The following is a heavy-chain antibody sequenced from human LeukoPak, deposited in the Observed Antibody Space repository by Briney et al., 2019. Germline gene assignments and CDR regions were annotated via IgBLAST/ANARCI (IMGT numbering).Heavy chain of an antibody. V-gene: IGHV3-23*01. CDR1: GFTFSSYA. CDR2: ISGSGGST. CDR3: AKDLTLITGKTYSSGALSPDAFDI. D-gene: IGHD6-25*01. J-gene: IGHJ3*02. Sequence: GGSLRLSCAASGFTFSSYAMSWVRQAPGKGLEWVSAISGSGGSTYYADSVKGRFTISRDNSKNTLYLQMNSLRAEDTAVYYCAKDLTLITGKTYSSGALSPDAFDIWGQGTMVTVSS.